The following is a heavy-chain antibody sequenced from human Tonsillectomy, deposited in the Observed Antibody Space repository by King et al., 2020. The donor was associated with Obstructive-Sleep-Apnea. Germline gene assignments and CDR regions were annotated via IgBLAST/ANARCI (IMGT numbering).Heavy chain of an antibody. CDR2: INPNSGGT. CDR3: AREDSGRYYEYGLDV. Sequence: QLVQSGAEVKKPGASVKVSCKASGYTFTDYYMHWVRQAPGQGLEWMGWINPNSGGTNYAQKFQGWVTMTRETSISPAYMELSRVRSDDTAVYYCAREDSGRYYEYGLDVWGQGTTVTVSS. CDR1: GYTFTDYY. D-gene: IGHD1-26*01. V-gene: IGHV1-2*04. J-gene: IGHJ6*02.